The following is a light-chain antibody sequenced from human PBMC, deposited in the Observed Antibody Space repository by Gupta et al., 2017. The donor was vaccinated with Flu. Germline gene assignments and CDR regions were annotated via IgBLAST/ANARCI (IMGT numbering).Light chain of an antibody. CDR1: SRDVGAYNY. Sequence: QSVLTQPRSVSGSPGQSVTISCTGTSRDVGAYNYVSWYQHHPGKAPKVIIYDVTKRPSGVPGRLSGSKSGNTASLTISGLQADDEADYYCCSYVGTNAFWVFGGGTKLTVL. CDR3: CSYVGTNAFWV. V-gene: IGLV2-11*01. CDR2: DVT. J-gene: IGLJ3*02.